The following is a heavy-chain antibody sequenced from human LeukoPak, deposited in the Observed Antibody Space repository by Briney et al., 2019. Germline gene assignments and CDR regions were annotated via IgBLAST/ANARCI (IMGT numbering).Heavy chain of an antibody. J-gene: IGHJ4*02. CDR1: GFTFSSYE. V-gene: IGHV3-48*03. D-gene: IGHD6-6*01. CDR2: LSSSGSTI. CDR3: ARLYSSSSGLRASDY. Sequence: AGGSLRLSCAASGFTFSSYEMNWVRQAPGKGVEWVSYLSSSGSTILYADSVKGRFTICRDNAKNSLYLQMSSLRAEDTAVYYCARLYSSSSGLRASDYWGQGTLVTVSS.